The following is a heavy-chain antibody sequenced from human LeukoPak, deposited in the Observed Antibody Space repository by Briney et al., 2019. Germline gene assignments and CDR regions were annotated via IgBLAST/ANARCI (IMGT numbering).Heavy chain of an antibody. V-gene: IGHV3-20*04. J-gene: IGHJ5*02. CDR3: ERGYDYGDYRFDH. Sequence: GGSLRLSCAASGYTFDDYGFSWVRQAPGKGLEWVSGIKWNGANTGYADSVKGRFTISRDNAKNSVYLQMNSLRAEDTATYYCERGYDYGDYRFDHRGQGTQVTVAS. CDR1: GYTFDDYG. CDR2: IKWNGANT. D-gene: IGHD4-17*01.